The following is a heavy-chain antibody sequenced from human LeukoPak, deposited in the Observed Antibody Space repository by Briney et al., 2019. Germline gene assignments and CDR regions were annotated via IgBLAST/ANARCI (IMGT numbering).Heavy chain of an antibody. CDR1: GFTFSSYS. CDR2: ISSSSSYI. D-gene: IGHD5-12*01. V-gene: IGHV3-21*01. J-gene: IGHJ6*03. CDR3: AKDEATIGYSYYYMDV. Sequence: PGGSLRLSCAASGFTFSSYSMNWVRQAPGKGLEWVSSISSSSSYIYYADSVKGRFTISRDNAKNSLYLQMNSLRPEDTAVYHCAKDEATIGYSYYYMDVWGKGTMVTISS.